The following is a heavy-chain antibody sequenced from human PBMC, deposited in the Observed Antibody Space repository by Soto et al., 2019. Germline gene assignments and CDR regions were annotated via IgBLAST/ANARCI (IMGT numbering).Heavy chain of an antibody. CDR2: IYYSGST. V-gene: IGHV4-31*03. D-gene: IGHD3-10*01. J-gene: IGHJ6*03. CDR3: RTYYYGSGSYYYYYMDV. Sequence: QVQLQESGPGLVKPSQTLSLTCTVSGGSISSGGYYWSWIRQHPGKGLEWIGYIYYSGSTYYNPSLKSRVTISVDTSKNQFSRKLSSVTAADTAVYYCRTYYYGSGSYYYYYMDVWGKGTTVTVSS. CDR1: GGSISSGGYY.